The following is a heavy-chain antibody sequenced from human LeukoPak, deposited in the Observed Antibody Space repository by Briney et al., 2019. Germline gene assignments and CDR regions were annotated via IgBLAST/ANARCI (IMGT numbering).Heavy chain of an antibody. J-gene: IGHJ5*02. V-gene: IGHV3-48*01. CDR2: ISSSSSTI. CDR3: AKDLTLLLWFGECWFDP. D-gene: IGHD3-10*01. CDR1: GFTFSSYS. Sequence: PWGSLRLSCAASGFTFSSYSMNWVRQAPGKGLEWVSYISSSSSTIYYADSVKGRFTISRDNSKNTLYLQMNSLRAEDTAVYYCAKDLTLLLWFGECWFDPWGQGTLVTVSS.